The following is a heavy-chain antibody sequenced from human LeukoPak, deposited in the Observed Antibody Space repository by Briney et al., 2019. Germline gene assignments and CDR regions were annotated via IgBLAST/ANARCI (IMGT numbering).Heavy chain of an antibody. CDR2: IIPIFGTA. CDR1: GGTFSSYA. J-gene: IGHJ4*02. D-gene: IGHD2-15*01. CDR3: ATRRYCSGGSCYPPLDY. V-gene: IGHV1-69*06. Sequence: ASVKVSCKASGGTFSSYAISWVRQATGQGLEWMGGIIPIFGTANYAQKFQGRVTITADKSTSTAYMELSSLRSEDTAVYYCATRRYCSGGSCYPPLDYWGQGTLVTVSS.